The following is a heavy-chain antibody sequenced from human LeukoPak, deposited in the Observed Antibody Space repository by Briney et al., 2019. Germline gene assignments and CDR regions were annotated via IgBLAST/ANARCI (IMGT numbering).Heavy chain of an antibody. CDR1: GGSISSYY. CDR3: ARRDFSGYYDSSGYLDAFDI. CDR2: IYYSGST. J-gene: IGHJ3*02. D-gene: IGHD3-22*01. V-gene: IGHV4-59*08. Sequence: SETLSLTCTVSGGSISSYYWSWIRQPPWKGLEWIGDIYYSGSTNYNPSLKSRVTISVDTSKNQFSLKLSSVTAADTAVYYCARRDFSGYYDSSGYLDAFDIWGQGTMVTVSS.